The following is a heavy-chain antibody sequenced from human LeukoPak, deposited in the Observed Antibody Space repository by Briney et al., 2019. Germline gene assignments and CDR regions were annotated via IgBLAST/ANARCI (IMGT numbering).Heavy chain of an antibody. CDR2: IYYSGST. D-gene: IGHD6-19*01. CDR1: GGSISSSSYY. Sequence: PSETLSLTCTVSGGSISSSSYYWGWIRQPPGKGLEWIGSIYYSGSTYYNPSLKSRVTISVDTSKNQFSLKLGSVTAADTAVYYCARGVAVAGTVLRDWGQGTLVTVSS. V-gene: IGHV4-39*07. J-gene: IGHJ4*02. CDR3: ARGVAVAGTVLRD.